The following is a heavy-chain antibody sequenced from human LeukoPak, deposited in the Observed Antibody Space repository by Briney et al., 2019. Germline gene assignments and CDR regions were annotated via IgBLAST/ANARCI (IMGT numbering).Heavy chain of an antibody. V-gene: IGHV3-23*01. CDR1: GFTFSSYS. Sequence: GGSLRLSCAASGFTFSSYSMNWVRQAPGKGLEWVSAISGSGGSTYYADSVKGRFTISGDNSKNTLYLQMNSLRAEDTAVYYCAKGLGYSGYDHPFDYWGQGTLVTVSS. CDR3: AKGLGYSGYDHPFDY. CDR2: ISGSGGST. D-gene: IGHD5-12*01. J-gene: IGHJ4*02.